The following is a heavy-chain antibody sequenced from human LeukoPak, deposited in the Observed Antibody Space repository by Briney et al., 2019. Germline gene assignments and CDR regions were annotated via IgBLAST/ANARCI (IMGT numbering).Heavy chain of an antibody. J-gene: IGHJ4*02. D-gene: IGHD5-18*01. CDR2: IIPIFGTA. CDR1: GGTFSSYA. Sequence: ASVKVSCKASGGTFSSYAISWVRQAPGQGLEWMGGIIPIFGTANYAQKFQGRVTITADKSTSTAYMELSSLRSEDTAVYYCAKDMRVGYGPVDYWGQGTLVTVSS. V-gene: IGHV1-69*06. CDR3: AKDMRVGYGPVDY.